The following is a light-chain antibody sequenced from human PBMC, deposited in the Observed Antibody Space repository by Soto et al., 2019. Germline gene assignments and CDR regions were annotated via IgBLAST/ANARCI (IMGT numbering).Light chain of an antibody. Sequence: QSALTQPPSASGPPGQSVTISCTGTSSDVGGYHFASWYQQHPGKAPKLLIYEVYKRSSGVPDRFSGSKSGNTASLTVSGLQAEDEADYHCSSYAGTKNFVVFGGGTQLTVL. CDR1: SSDVGGYHF. CDR2: EVY. J-gene: IGLJ7*01. V-gene: IGLV2-8*01. CDR3: SSYAGTKNFVV.